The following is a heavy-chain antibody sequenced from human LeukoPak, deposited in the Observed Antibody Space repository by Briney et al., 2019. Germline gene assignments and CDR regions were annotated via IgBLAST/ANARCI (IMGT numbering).Heavy chain of an antibody. CDR1: GYTFTGYY. CDR3: ARGLSWAPYCSSTSCYPEPFDY. J-gene: IGHJ4*02. CDR2: INPNSGGT. V-gene: IGHV1-2*02. Sequence: APVKVSCKASGYTFTGYYMHWVRQAPGQGLEWMGWINPNSGGTNYAQKFQGRVTMTRDTSISTAYMELSRLRSDDTAVYYCARGLSWAPYCSSTSCYPEPFDYWGQGTLVTVSS. D-gene: IGHD2-2*01.